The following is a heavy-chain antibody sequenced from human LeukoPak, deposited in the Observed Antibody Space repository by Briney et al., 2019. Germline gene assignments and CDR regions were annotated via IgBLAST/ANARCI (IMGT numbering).Heavy chain of an antibody. CDR2: IYHSGST. Sequence: PSQTLSLTCAVSGGSISSGGHSWSWIRQPPGKGLEWIGYIYHSGSTYYNPSLKSRVTISVDRSKNQFSLKLSSVTAADTAVYYCARVRGAQLWSHYFDYWGQGTLVTVSS. CDR3: ARVRGAQLWSHYFDY. D-gene: IGHD5-18*01. CDR1: GGSISSGGHS. J-gene: IGHJ4*02. V-gene: IGHV4-30-2*01.